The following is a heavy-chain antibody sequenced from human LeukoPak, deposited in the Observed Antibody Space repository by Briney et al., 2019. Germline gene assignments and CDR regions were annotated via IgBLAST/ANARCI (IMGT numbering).Heavy chain of an antibody. CDR2: ISGSGGST. V-gene: IGHV3-23*01. CDR3: AKSGGYTSGWYDP. CDR1: GFTFSGYS. Sequence: GGSLRLSCAASGFTFSGYSMSWVRQAPGKGLEWVSGISGSGGSTYYADSVKGRFTISRDNSKNTLCLQMSSLRAEDTAVYCCAKSGGYTSGWYDPWGQGTLVTVSS. D-gene: IGHD6-19*01. J-gene: IGHJ5*02.